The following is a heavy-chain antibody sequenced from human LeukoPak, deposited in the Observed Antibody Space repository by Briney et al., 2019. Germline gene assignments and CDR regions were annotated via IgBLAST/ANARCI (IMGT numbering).Heavy chain of an antibody. D-gene: IGHD3-9*01. CDR3: ARDYDVLTAYPPTQLFDP. Sequence: SETLSLTCAVYGGSFSSYYWSWIRQPAGKGLEWIGRIYTSGSTNYNPSLKSRVTMSVDTSKNQFSLKLNSVTAADTAVYYCARDYDVLTAYPPTQLFDPWGQGTLVTVSS. J-gene: IGHJ5*02. V-gene: IGHV4-59*10. CDR1: GGSFSSYY. CDR2: IYTSGST.